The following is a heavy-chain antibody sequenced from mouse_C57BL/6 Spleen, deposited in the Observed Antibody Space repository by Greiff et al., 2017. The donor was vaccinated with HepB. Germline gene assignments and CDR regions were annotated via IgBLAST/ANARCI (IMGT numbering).Heavy chain of an antibody. D-gene: IGHD2-5*01. CDR3: ARGDYSNYDCFDY. CDR2: IYPRDGST. V-gene: IGHV1-85*01. CDR1: GYTFTSYD. J-gene: IGHJ2*01. Sequence: VQLQQPGPELVKPGASVKLSCKASGYTFTSYDINWVKQRPGQGLEWIGWIYPRDGSTKYNEKFKGKATLTVDTSSSTAYMELHSLTSEDSAVYFCARGDYSNYDCFDYWGQGTTLTVSS.